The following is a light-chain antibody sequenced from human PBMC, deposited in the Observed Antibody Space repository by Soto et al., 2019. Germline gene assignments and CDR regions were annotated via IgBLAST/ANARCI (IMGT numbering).Light chain of an antibody. CDR1: QSISSY. V-gene: IGKV3-11*01. Sequence: LTQSPDTLSLPQGERATLSCRASQSISSYLAWYQQKPGQAPRLLIYDASNRATGIPARFSGSGSGTDFTLTINSLQSEDFAVYYCQQYKNWPHTFGQGTKVDNK. CDR3: QQYKNWPHT. J-gene: IGKJ2*01. CDR2: DAS.